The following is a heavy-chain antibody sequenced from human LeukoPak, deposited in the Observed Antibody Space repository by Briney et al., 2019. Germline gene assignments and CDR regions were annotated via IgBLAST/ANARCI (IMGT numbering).Heavy chain of an antibody. CDR1: AYTFTSYA. J-gene: IGHJ5*02. D-gene: IGHD4-17*01. CDR2: INTNTGNP. V-gene: IGHV7-4-1*01. Sequence: GASVKVSCKASAYTFTSYAMNWVRQAPGQGLEWMGWINTNTGNPTYAQGFTGRFLFSLDTSVSTAYLQIGRLKAEDTAVYYCATVGTTAGNWFDPWGQGTLVTVSS. CDR3: ATVGTTAGNWFDP.